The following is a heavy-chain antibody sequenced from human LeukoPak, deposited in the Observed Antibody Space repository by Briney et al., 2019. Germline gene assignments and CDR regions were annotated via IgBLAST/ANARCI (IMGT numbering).Heavy chain of an antibody. V-gene: IGHV3-48*03. Sequence: QPGGSLRLSCAASGFTFSSYEMNWGRQPPGKGLEWLSSISGSGVTIFYADAVKGRFTISRDNAKNSLFLQMHHLRPADTAIYYCARDVGGLYDSTGYYCDSWGQGSLVTVPS. CDR3: ARDVGGLYDSTGYYCDS. CDR1: GFTFSSYE. CDR2: ISGSGVTI. J-gene: IGHJ5*01. D-gene: IGHD3-22*01.